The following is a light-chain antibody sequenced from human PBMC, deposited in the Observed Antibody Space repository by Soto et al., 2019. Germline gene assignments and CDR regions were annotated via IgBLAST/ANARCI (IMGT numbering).Light chain of an antibody. J-gene: IGLJ3*02. V-gene: IGLV1-47*01. Sequence: QSVLTLTPSASGTPGQRVTISCSGSSSNIGSNYVYWYQQLPGTAPKLLIYRNDQRPSGVPDRFSGSKSGTSASLAISGPRPEDEADYYCAAWDDSMSGRVFGGGTKLTVL. CDR1: SSNIGSNY. CDR3: AAWDDSMSGRV. CDR2: RND.